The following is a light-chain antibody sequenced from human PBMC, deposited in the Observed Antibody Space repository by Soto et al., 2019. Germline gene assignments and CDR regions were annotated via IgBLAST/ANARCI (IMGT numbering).Light chain of an antibody. CDR3: QEYSSYTWT. V-gene: IGKV1-5*01. CDR2: DAS. CDR1: QSISNW. J-gene: IGKJ1*01. Sequence: DIQMTQSPSTLSASVGDRVTITCRASQSISNWLAWYQQKAGEVPKLLIYDASTLASGVPSRFSGSGSGTEFTLTISSLQPDDFATFYCQEYSSYTWTFGHGTKVDIK.